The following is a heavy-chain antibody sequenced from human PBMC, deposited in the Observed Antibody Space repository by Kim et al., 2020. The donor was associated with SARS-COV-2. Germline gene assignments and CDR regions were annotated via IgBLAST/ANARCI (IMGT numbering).Heavy chain of an antibody. CDR2: IYYTGST. J-gene: IGHJ4*02. CDR1: GGSISSYY. CDR3: ARSSGWQLRLFDS. Sequence: SETLSLTCTVSGGSISSYYWSWIRQPPGKGLEWVGYIYYTGSTNYNPSLKSRVTISVDTSKNQFSLKLTSVTAADTAVYYCARSSGWQLRLFDSWGQGTLVTVSS. D-gene: IGHD6-13*01. V-gene: IGHV4-59*01.